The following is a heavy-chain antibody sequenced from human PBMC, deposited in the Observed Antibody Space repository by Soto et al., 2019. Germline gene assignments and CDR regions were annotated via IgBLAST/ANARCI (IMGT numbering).Heavy chain of an antibody. CDR2: INHSGST. CDR1: GGSFSGYY. J-gene: IGHJ4*02. V-gene: IGHV4-34*01. Sequence: PSETLSLTCAVYGGSFSGYYWSWIRQPPGKGLEWIGEINHSGSTNYNPSLKSRVTISVDTSKNQFSLKLTSVTAADTAVYYCPRNLYGNYIDYWGQGTLVPVSS. D-gene: IGHD1-1*01. CDR3: PRNLYGNYIDY.